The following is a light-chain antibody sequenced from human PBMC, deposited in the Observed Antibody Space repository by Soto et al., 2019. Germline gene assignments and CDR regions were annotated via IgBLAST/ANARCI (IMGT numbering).Light chain of an antibody. Sequence: EMVMTQSPATLSVSPGESVTLSCRASESVHSNLAWYQQHPGQGPSLLIYYASTRATGVPDRFTGSVSGTEFTLTICSLKSEDFGVYHCQHYSNWPPTFGPGTKV. V-gene: IGKV3-15*01. CDR1: ESVHSN. CDR2: YAS. CDR3: QHYSNWPPT. J-gene: IGKJ3*01.